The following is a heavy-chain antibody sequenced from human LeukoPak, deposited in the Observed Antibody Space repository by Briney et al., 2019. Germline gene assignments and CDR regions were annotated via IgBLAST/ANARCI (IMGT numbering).Heavy chain of an antibody. CDR3: ARDQIVYGDYGFDP. D-gene: IGHD4-17*01. Sequence: GALRLSCAASGFTFSSYWMHWVRQAPGKGLAWVSRINSDGSSTSYADSVKGRFTISRDNAKNTLYLQMNSLRAEDTAVYYCARDQIVYGDYGFDPWGQGTLVTVSS. CDR1: GFTFSSYW. J-gene: IGHJ5*02. V-gene: IGHV3-74*01. CDR2: INSDGSST.